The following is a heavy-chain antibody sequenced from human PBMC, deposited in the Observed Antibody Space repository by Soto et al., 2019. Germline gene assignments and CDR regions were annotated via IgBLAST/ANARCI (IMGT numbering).Heavy chain of an antibody. D-gene: IGHD3-10*01. CDR2: ISDSGGDT. J-gene: IGHJ4*02. CDR3: AKAPLIRGVVPAFDY. V-gene: IGHV3-23*01. Sequence: GSLRLSCADSGFTFGTYAMTWVRQSPGKGLEWVSYISDSGGDTYYADSVKGRFTFSRDNSKNTLYLQMNSLRVEDTAVYYCAKAPLIRGVVPAFDYWGQGTLVTVYS. CDR1: GFTFGTYA.